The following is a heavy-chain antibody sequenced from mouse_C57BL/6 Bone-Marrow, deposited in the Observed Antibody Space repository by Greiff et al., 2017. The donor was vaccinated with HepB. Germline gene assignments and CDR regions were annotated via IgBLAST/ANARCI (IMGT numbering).Heavy chain of an antibody. CDR1: GFTFSSYA. V-gene: IGHV5-4*01. J-gene: IGHJ2*01. D-gene: IGHD2-3*01. CDR2: ISDGGSYT. CDR3: ARWLLRYYFDY. Sequence: LVESGGGLVKPGGFLKLSCAASGFTFSSYAMSWVRQTPEKRLEWVETISDGGSYTYYPDNVKGRFTISRDKAKNNLYRQMSHLKSEDTAMYYCARWLLRYYFDYWGQGTTLTVSS.